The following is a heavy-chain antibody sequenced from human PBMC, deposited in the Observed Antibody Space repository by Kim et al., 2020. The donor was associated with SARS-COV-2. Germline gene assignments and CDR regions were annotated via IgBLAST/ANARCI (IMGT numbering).Heavy chain of an antibody. Sequence: PSLKGRVTIAVATSKNQFSLKLSSVTAADTAVYYCAGSGIYSYGHYYFDYWGQGTLVTVSS. CDR3: AGSGIYSYGHYYFDY. V-gene: IGHV4-31*02. J-gene: IGHJ4*02. D-gene: IGHD5-18*01.